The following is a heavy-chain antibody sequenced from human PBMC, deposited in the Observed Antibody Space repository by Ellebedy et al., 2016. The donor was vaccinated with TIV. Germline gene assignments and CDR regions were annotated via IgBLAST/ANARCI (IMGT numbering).Heavy chain of an antibody. V-gene: IGHV3-74*01. Sequence: PGGSLRLSCAASGFTFSTYWIHWVRQAPGKGLMWLLRINPDGSTTSYVDSVRGRFTISRDNAKNSVYLQMTSLRAEDTAVYYCARDGDRALIFNFDHWGQGALVTVSA. CDR3: ARDGDRALIFNFDH. D-gene: IGHD3-9*01. CDR1: GFTFSTYW. CDR2: INPDGSTT. J-gene: IGHJ4*02.